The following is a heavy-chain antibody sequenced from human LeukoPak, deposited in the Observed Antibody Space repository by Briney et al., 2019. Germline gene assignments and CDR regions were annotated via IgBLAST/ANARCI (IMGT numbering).Heavy chain of an antibody. Sequence: SETLSLTCTVSGASISNTYYWSWIRQLPGKGLEWIGNLYNIGSITYKPSLKSLVTMSIDMSKNQFSLRLTSVTAADTAVYFCATNSTGSAFDYWGQGILVTVSS. CDR1: GASISNTYY. CDR2: LYNIGSI. D-gene: IGHD2/OR15-2a*01. V-gene: IGHV4-59*08. J-gene: IGHJ4*02. CDR3: ATNSTGSAFDY.